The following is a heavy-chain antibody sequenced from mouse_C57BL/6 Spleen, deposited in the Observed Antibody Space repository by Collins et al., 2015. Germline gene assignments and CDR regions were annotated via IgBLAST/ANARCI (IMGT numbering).Heavy chain of an antibody. V-gene: IGHV8-12*01. D-gene: IGHD1-1*01. CDR1: GFSLSTSGMG. CDR3: ARRAYYYGSSPYWYFDV. CDR2: IYWDDDK. Sequence: QVTLKGSGPGILQSSQTLSLTCSFSGFSLSTSGMGVSWIRQPSGKGLEWLAHIYWDDDKRYNPSLKSRLTFSKDTSRNQVFLKITSVDTADTATYYCARRAYYYGSSPYWYFDVWGTGTTVTVSS. J-gene: IGHJ1*03.